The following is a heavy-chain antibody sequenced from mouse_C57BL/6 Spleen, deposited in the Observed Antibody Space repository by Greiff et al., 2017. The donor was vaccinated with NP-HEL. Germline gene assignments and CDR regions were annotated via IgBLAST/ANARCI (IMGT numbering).Heavy chain of an antibody. J-gene: IGHJ2*01. CDR1: GYTFTSYW. Sequence: QVQLQQPGAELVRPGTSVKLSCKASGYTFTSYWMHWVKQRPGQGLEWIGVIDPSDSYTNYNQKFKGKATLTVDTSSSTAYMQLSSLTSEDSAVYYGARRDGSSPFDYWGQGTTLTVSS. CDR3: ARRDGSSPFDY. CDR2: IDPSDSYT. D-gene: IGHD1-1*01. V-gene: IGHV1-59*01.